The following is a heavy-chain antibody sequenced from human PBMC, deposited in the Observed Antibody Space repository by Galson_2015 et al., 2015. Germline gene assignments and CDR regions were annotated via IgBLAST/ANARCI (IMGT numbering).Heavy chain of an antibody. CDR3: ARATAFEI. V-gene: IGHV3-23*01. J-gene: IGHJ3*02. CDR1: GFTFSNYP. D-gene: IGHD5-12*01. CDR2: ISGSGGST. Sequence: SLRLSCAASGFTFSNYPMTWVRQAPGKGLEWVSSISGSGGSTYYADSVKGRFTISRDNSKSTMFLQTNSLRAEDTAIYYCARATAFEIWGQGTMATVSS.